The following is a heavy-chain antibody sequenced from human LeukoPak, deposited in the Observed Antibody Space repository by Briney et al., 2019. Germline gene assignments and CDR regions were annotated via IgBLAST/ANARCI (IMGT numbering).Heavy chain of an antibody. CDR3: VWSSTWNRRFYLDQ. V-gene: IGHV3-15*04. D-gene: IGHD6-6*01. Sequence: GGSLRLSCAASGFTFNLAWMSWVRQTPGKGLQWVARIAVTPDGPATDYATPVRGRFTISRDDSRNMVYLQMSSLRTDDTAVYYCVWSSTWNRRFYLDQWGQGTLVTVSS. CDR2: IAVTPDGPAT. CDR1: GFTFNLAW. J-gene: IGHJ4*02.